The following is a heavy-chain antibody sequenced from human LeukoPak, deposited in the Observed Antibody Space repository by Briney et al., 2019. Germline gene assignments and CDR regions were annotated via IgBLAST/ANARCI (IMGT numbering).Heavy chain of an antibody. J-gene: IGHJ4*02. V-gene: IGHV3-30*03. CDR2: ISYDGSNK. CDR3: AREGSGSYNY. Sequence: GSLRLSCIASGFTFSSYGMHWVRQAPGKGLEWVAVISYDGSNKYYADSVKGRFTISRDNSKNALYLQMNSLRAEDTAVCYCAREGSGSYNYWGQGTLVTVSS. CDR1: GFTFSSYG. D-gene: IGHD3-10*01.